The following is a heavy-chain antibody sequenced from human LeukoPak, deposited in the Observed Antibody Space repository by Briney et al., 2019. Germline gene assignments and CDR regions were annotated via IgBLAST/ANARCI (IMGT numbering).Heavy chain of an antibody. CDR3: AKDKGRVIFGVVIGSDY. V-gene: IGHV3-23*01. D-gene: IGHD3-3*02. CDR2: ISGSGGNT. J-gene: IGHJ4*02. CDR1: GFTFSSYA. Sequence: PGGSLRLSCAASGFTFSSYAMTWVRQAPGKGLEWVSAISGSGGNTHYADSVKGRFTISRDSSKNTLSLQMNSLRAEDTAVYYCAKDKGRVIFGVVIGSDYWGQGTLVTVSS.